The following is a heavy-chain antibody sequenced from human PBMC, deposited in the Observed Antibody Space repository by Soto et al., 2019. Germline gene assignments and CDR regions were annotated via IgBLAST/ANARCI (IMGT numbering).Heavy chain of an antibody. CDR2: ISPYNGNT. J-gene: IGHJ4*02. D-gene: IGHD3-3*01. CDR3: ARADFDFWSGYSPLDY. Sequence: QVQLVQSRAEVKKPGASVKVSCKASGYTLTSYGISWVRQAPGQGLEWVGWISPYNGNTNYAQKLQDRVTLTTDTSTSTAYMELRSLRPDDTSVYYCARADFDFWSGYSPLDYWGQGTLVPVSS. CDR1: GYTLTSYG. V-gene: IGHV1-18*01.